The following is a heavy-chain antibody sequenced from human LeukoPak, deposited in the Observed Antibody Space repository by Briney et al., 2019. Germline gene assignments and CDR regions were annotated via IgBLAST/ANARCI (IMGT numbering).Heavy chain of an antibody. Sequence: SETLSLTCSVSGGAISRGGNYWSWIRQYPGKGLEWIGYIYHSGRTDYNPSLKSRVIISVDMSKNQFSLKFSSVTAADTAVYYCARGGPYDILTGYYLNWFDPWGQGTLVTVSS. CDR3: ARGGPYDILTGYYLNWFDP. D-gene: IGHD3-9*01. CDR2: IYHSGRT. CDR1: GGAISRGGNY. V-gene: IGHV4-31*03. J-gene: IGHJ5*02.